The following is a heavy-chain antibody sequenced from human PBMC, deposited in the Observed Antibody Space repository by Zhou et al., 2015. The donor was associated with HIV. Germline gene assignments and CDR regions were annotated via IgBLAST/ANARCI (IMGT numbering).Heavy chain of an antibody. V-gene: IGHV1-69*06. Sequence: QVQLVQSGAEAKKPGSSVKVSCKASGGTFRSDGISWVRQAPGQGLEWMGGIIPMFGTANYAQKFQGRVTITADRSTSTAYMELRSLSSEDTAVYYCARERGGGTRPDWRYFDLWGRGTLVIVSS. J-gene: IGHJ2*01. D-gene: IGHD3-16*01. CDR2: IIPMFGTA. CDR3: ARERGGGTRPDWRYFDL. CDR1: GGTFRSDG.